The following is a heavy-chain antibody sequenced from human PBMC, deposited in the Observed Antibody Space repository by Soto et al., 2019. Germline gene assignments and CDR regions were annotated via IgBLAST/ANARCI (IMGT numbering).Heavy chain of an antibody. V-gene: IGHV5-51*01. CDR1: GYTFTDYW. CDR3: ARHSTSAPKDY. CDR2: IYPGDSDT. D-gene: IGHD3-10*01. J-gene: IGHJ4*01. Sequence: RGESLKISCNGSGYTFTDYWIGWVRQLPGKGLEWMGIIYPGDSDTRYSPSFEGHVTISVDKSISTAFLQWNSLKASDNAIYYCARHSTSAPKDYWGQGTLVTVSS.